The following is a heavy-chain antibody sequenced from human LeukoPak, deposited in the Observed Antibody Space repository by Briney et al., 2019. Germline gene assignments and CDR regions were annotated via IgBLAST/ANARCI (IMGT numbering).Heavy chain of an antibody. V-gene: IGHV4-30-4*01. D-gene: IGHD2-15*01. Sequence: SQTLSLTCTVSGGSISSGDYYWIWIRQPPGKGLKWIGYIYYSRSTYYNPSLKSRVTIPVDTSKNQFSLKLSSVTAADTAVYYCARDGGGGSLGDIWGQGTMVTVSS. CDR1: GGSISSGDYY. J-gene: IGHJ3*02. CDR3: ARDGGGGSLGDI. CDR2: IYYSRST.